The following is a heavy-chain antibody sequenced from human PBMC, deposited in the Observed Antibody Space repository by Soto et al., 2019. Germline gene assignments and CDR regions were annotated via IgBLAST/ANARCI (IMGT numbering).Heavy chain of an antibody. CDR3: ARVVAVAGTGSDYYYGMDV. D-gene: IGHD6-19*01. CDR2: INHSGST. J-gene: IGHJ6*02. V-gene: IGHV4-34*01. CDR1: GGSFSGYY. Sequence: QVQLQQWGAGLLKPSETLSLTCAVYGGSFSGYYWSWIRQPPGKGLEWIGEINHSGSTNYNPSLKRRVPPSVDTAKTQSPLKLSSVTAADTAVYSCARVVAVAGTGSDYYYGMDVWGQGTTVTVSS.